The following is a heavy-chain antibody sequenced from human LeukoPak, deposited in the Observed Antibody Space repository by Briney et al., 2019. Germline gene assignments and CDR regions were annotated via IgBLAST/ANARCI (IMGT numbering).Heavy chain of an antibody. V-gene: IGHV3-21*01. Sequence: GGSLRLSCAASRFTFSSYSKNWVRQAPGKGLEWVSSISSSSSYIYYADSVKGRFTISRDNAKNSLYLQMNSLRAEDTAVYYCASRYEQQLAIYYYYYGMDVWGQGTTVTVSS. D-gene: IGHD6-13*01. CDR1: RFTFSSYS. CDR2: ISSSSSYI. J-gene: IGHJ6*02. CDR3: ASRYEQQLAIYYYYYGMDV.